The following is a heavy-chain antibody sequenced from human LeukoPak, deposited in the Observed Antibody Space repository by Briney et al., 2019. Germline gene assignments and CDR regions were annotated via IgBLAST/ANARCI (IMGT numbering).Heavy chain of an antibody. CDR2: ISAYNGNT. Sequence: GASVTVSCKASGYTFTSYGISWVRQAPGQGLEWMGWISAYNGNTNYAQKLQGRVTMTTDTSTSTAYMELRSLRSDDTAVYYCARDLGRRCSGGRCYYYSHYMDVWGKGTTVTISS. J-gene: IGHJ6*03. D-gene: IGHD2-15*01. CDR1: GYTFTSYG. V-gene: IGHV1-18*01. CDR3: ARDLGRRCSGGRCYYYSHYMDV.